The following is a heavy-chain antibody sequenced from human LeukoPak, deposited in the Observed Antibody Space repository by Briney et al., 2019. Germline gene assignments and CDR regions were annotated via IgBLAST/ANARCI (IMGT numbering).Heavy chain of an antibody. J-gene: IGHJ4*02. CDR1: GGSFSGYY. CDR3: ARSGYSYGRAGYGY. D-gene: IGHD5-18*01. V-gene: IGHV4-34*01. CDR2: INHSGST. Sequence: SETLSLTCAVYGGSFSGYYWSWIRQPPGKGLEWIGEINHSGSTNYNPSLKSRVTISVDTSKNQFSLKLSSVTAADTAVYYCARSGYSYGRAGYGYWGQGTLVTASS.